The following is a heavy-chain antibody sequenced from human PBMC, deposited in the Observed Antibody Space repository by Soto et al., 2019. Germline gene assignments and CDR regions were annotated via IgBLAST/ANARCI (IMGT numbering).Heavy chain of an antibody. D-gene: IGHD2-2*02. CDR1: GYIFTSYW. V-gene: IGHV5-51*01. CDR3: ARLSGCSSTSCYTHMDV. J-gene: IGHJ6*02. Sequence: GESLKISCKGSGYIFTSYWIGCVLQMPVKVLEWMGIIYPGDSDTRYSPSFQGQVTISADKSISTAYLQWSSLKASDTAMYYCARLSGCSSTSCYTHMDVWGQGTTVTVSS. CDR2: IYPGDSDT.